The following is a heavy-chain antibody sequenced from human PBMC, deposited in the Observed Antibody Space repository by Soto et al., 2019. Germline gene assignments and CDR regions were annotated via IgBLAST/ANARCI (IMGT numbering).Heavy chain of an antibody. CDR3: ARAFYYYASGSYAYADS. D-gene: IGHD3-10*01. J-gene: IGHJ5*01. Sequence: PGGTLGLCCAASELSLGGYYMSWVRQAPGKGLEWVSYISSSGSTIYYADSVKGRFTISRGNAKNSLYLQMNSLRAEDTAVYYCARAFYYYASGSYAYADSLHHAPLVTV. CDR2: ISSSGSTI. CDR1: ELSLGGYY. V-gene: IGHV3-11*01.